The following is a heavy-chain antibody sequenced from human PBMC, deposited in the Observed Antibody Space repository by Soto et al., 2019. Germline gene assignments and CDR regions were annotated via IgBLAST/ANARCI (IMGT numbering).Heavy chain of an antibody. CDR3: ARGDFDSSANYYAGRFDP. CDR1: GYTFTAYY. Sequence: QVQLVQSGAEVKKPGASVKVSCKASGYTFTAYYMHWLRQAPGQGLEWMGWINPNSGGTKYAQKFQGRVTMTNDTSISTAYMELSRLGSDDTAVYYCARGDFDSSANYYAGRFDPWGQETLVTVSS. D-gene: IGHD3-22*01. V-gene: IGHV1-2*02. CDR2: INPNSGGT. J-gene: IGHJ5*02.